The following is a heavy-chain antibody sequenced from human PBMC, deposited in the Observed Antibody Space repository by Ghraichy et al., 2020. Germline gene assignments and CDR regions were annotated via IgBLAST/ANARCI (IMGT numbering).Heavy chain of an antibody. CDR1: GFTFSSYG. CDR2: IWYDGSNK. Sequence: GSLRLSCAASGFTFSSYGMHWVRQAPGKGLEWVAVIWYDGSNKYYADSVKGRFTISRDNSKNTLYLQMNSLRAEDTAVYYCARGKGGYCSGGSCYSPPWFDPWGQGTLVTVSS. D-gene: IGHD2-15*01. J-gene: IGHJ5*02. CDR3: ARGKGGYCSGGSCYSPPWFDP. V-gene: IGHV3-33*01.